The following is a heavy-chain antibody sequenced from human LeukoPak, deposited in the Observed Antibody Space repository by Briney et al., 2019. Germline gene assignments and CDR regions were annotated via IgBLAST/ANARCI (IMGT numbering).Heavy chain of an antibody. V-gene: IGHV1-18*01. D-gene: IGHD3-10*01. J-gene: IGHJ3*02. CDR1: GYTFTSYG. CDR3: AREICMVRGVMSASRRAFDI. Sequence: ASVKVSCKASGYTFTSYGLSWGRQAPGQGLEWMGWISSYNGNTNYAQKLQGRVTMTRDTSTSTAHMQVRRLRSDDQPVYFCAREICMVRGVMSASRRAFDIWGQGTMVTVSS. CDR2: ISSYNGNT.